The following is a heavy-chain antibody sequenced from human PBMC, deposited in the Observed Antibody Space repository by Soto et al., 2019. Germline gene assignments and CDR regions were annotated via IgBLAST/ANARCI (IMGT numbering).Heavy chain of an antibody. Sequence: LGESLKISCKGSGYSFTTYWIAWVRQLPGKGLEWVGIIYPGDSDTRYSPSFRGQVTISADKSTSTAYLQWSSLKASDTAMYYCERPEGSGTYLVYFDYWGQGTLVTVSS. D-gene: IGHD1-26*01. CDR2: IYPGDSDT. CDR1: GYSFTTYW. V-gene: IGHV5-51*01. J-gene: IGHJ4*02. CDR3: ERPEGSGTYLVYFDY.